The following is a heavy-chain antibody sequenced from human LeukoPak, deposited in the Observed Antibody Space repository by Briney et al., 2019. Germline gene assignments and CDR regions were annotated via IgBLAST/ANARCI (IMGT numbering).Heavy chain of an antibody. CDR3: AAETMTTVTTEDY. CDR2: IVVGSGNT. J-gene: IGHJ4*02. CDR1: GFTFTSSA. V-gene: IGHV1-58*01. D-gene: IGHD4-17*01. Sequence: EATVKVSCKASGFTFTSSAVQWVRQARGQRLEWIGWIVVGSGNTNYAQKFQERVTITRDMSTSTAYMELSSLRSEDTAVYYCAAETMTTVTTEDYWGQGTLVTVS.